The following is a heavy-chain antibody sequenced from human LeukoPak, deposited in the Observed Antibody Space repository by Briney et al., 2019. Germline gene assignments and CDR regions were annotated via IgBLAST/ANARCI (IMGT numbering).Heavy chain of an antibody. CDR2: ISSSSSTI. V-gene: IGHV3-48*01. Sequence: GGSLRLSCAASGFTFSSYSMNWVRQAPGKGLERVSYISSSSSTIYYADSVKGRFTISRDNSKNTLYLQMNSLRAEDAAVYFCAKAPVTSCRGAYCYPFDSWGQGTLVTVSS. J-gene: IGHJ4*02. D-gene: IGHD2-21*01. CDR1: GFTFSSYS. CDR3: AKAPVTSCRGAYCYPFDS.